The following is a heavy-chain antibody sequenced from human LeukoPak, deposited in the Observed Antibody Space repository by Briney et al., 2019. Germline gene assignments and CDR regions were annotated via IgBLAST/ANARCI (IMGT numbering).Heavy chain of an antibody. CDR2: ISSGSSTI. CDR1: GFTFRGYS. J-gene: IGHJ4*02. V-gene: IGHV3-48*04. D-gene: IGHD6-13*01. CDR3: ARGQLTDPRIDY. Sequence: GGSLRLSCAASGFTFRGYSMNWVRQAPGKGLEWVSHISSGSSTIYYTDSVKGRFTISRDNAKNSLYLQMNSPRAEDTAVYYCARGQLTDPRIDYWGQGTLVTVSS.